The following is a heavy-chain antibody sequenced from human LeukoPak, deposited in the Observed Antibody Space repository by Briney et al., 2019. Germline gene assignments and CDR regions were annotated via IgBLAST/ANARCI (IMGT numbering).Heavy chain of an antibody. CDR2: TSGSGGST. V-gene: IGHV3-23*01. D-gene: IGHD3-9*01. CDR1: GFTFSSYA. Sequence: GGSLRLSCAASGFTFSSYAMSWVRQAPGKGLEWVSATSGSGGSTYYADSVKGRFTISRDNSKNTLYLQMNSLRAEDTAVYYCARDRPGSYYDILTGSPYYYGMDVWGQGTTVTVSS. CDR3: ARDRPGSYYDILTGSPYYYGMDV. J-gene: IGHJ6*02.